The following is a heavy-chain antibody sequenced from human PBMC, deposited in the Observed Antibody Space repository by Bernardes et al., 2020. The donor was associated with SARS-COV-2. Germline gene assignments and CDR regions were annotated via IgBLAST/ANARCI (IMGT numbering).Heavy chain of an antibody. CDR3: ARADLTSWFDP. CDR2: VFYTGST. J-gene: IGHJ5*02. CDR1: GGSMSNYY. V-gene: IGHV4-59*12. Sequence: SETLSLTCTVSGGSMSNYYWSWIRQPPGKGLEWIGYVFYTGSTKYNPSLKSRVTISLDTSKQKFSLKLNSVTASDTAVYYCARADLTSWFDPWGQGTLVTV.